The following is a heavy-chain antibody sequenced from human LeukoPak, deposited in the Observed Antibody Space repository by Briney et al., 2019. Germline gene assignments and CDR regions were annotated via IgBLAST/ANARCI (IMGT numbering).Heavy chain of an antibody. CDR1: GFTFDDYG. Sequence: GGSLRLSCAASGFTFDDYGMSWVRQAPGKGLEWVSGINWNGGSTGYADSVKGRFTISRDNAKNSLYLQMNSLRAEDTALYYCAKGVYYYDSSGYLTHFDYWGQGTLVTVSS. D-gene: IGHD3-22*01. CDR2: INWNGGST. J-gene: IGHJ4*02. CDR3: AKGVYYYDSSGYLTHFDY. V-gene: IGHV3-20*04.